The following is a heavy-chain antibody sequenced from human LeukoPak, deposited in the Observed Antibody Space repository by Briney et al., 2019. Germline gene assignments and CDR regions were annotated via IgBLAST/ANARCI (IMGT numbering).Heavy chain of an antibody. CDR3: ARDRRCYGYYVDY. CDR2: INAYNGNT. CDR1: RYTFTSYV. Sequence: SVKVPCKASRYTFTSYVLSWVRQAPAQGLAWVGWINAYNGNTNYPHNLQGRVTMTTDTSTSTAFMELRSLRSGDTAVYYCARDRRCYGYYVDYWGQGTLVTVSS. J-gene: IGHJ4*02. V-gene: IGHV1-18*04. D-gene: IGHD2-15*01.